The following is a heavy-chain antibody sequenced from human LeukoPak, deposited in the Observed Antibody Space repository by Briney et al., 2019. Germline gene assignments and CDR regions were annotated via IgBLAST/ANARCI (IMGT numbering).Heavy chain of an antibody. CDR3: ARPPEDSSGYYPDAFDI. D-gene: IGHD3-22*01. CDR2: INAGNGNT. Sequence: ASVKVSCKASGYTFTSYAMHWVRQAPGQRLEWMGWINAGNGNTKYSQKFQGRVTITRDTSASTAYMELSSLRSEDTAVYYCARPPEDSSGYYPDAFDIWGQGTMVTVSS. CDR1: GYTFTSYA. J-gene: IGHJ3*02. V-gene: IGHV1-3*01.